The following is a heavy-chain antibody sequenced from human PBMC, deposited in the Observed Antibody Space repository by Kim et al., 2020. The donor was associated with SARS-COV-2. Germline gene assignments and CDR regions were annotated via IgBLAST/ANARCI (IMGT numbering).Heavy chain of an antibody. V-gene: IGHV4-38-2*02. Sequence: LETLSLTCSVSGSSSNNNYFWGWIRQPPGKGLEWIGNIYDSGSAHYNASLKSRVAISIDTSKKQVFLRLTSVTAADTAVYYCARVPYTVARGAFDMWGQG. D-gene: IGHD3-16*01. CDR3: ARVPYTVARGAFDM. J-gene: IGHJ3*02. CDR2: IYDSGSA. CDR1: GSSSNNNYF.